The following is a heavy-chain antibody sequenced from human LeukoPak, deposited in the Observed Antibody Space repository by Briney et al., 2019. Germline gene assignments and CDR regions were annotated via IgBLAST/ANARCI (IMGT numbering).Heavy chain of an antibody. V-gene: IGHV1-2*04. CDR2: INPNSGGT. CDR3: ASSPGRVYGMDV. Sequence: GPSVKVSCKASGYTFTGYYMHWVRQAPGQGLERMGWINPNSGGTNYAQKFQGWVTMTRDTSISTAYMELSRLRSDDTAVYYCASSPGRVYGMDVWGQGTTVTVSS. J-gene: IGHJ6*02. CDR1: GYTFTGYY. D-gene: IGHD1-26*01.